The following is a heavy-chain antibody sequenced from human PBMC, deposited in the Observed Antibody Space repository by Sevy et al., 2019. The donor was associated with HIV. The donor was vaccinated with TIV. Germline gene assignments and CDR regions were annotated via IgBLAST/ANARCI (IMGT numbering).Heavy chain of an antibody. Sequence: GSLRLSCAASGFTFSSYAMHWVRQAPGKGLEWVAVISYDGSNKYYADSVKGRFTISRDNSKNTLYLQMNSLRAEDTAVYYCARGYRLWLNYFDYWGQGTLVTVSS. CDR1: GFTFSSYA. CDR3: ARGYRLWLNYFDY. J-gene: IGHJ4*02. D-gene: IGHD1-26*01. V-gene: IGHV3-30*04. CDR2: ISYDGSNK.